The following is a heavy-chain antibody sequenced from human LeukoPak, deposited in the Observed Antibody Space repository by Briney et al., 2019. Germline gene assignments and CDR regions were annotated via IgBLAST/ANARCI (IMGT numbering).Heavy chain of an antibody. Sequence: PSETLSLTCTVSGGSISSYYWSWIRQTPGKGLEWIGYIYYSGSTNYNPSLKSRVTISVDTSKNQFSLKLSSVTAADTAVYYCARALGYCSCTTCYRIRHQGTNRFDPWGQGTLVTVSS. D-gene: IGHD2-2*01. CDR2: IYYSGST. CDR3: ARALGYCSCTTCYRIRHQGTNRFDP. V-gene: IGHV4-59*01. J-gene: IGHJ5*02. CDR1: GGSISSYY.